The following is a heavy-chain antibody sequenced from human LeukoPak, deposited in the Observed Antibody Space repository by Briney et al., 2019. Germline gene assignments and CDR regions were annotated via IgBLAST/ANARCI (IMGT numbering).Heavy chain of an antibody. Sequence: SETLSLTCTVSGGSISSSSYYWGWIRQPSGKGLEWIGSIYYSGSTYYNPSLKSRVTISVDTSKNQFSLKLSSVTAADTAVYYCARHETGDFDYWGQGTLVTVSS. CDR1: GGSISSSSYY. CDR2: IYYSGST. D-gene: IGHD3-9*01. V-gene: IGHV4-39*01. J-gene: IGHJ4*02. CDR3: ARHETGDFDY.